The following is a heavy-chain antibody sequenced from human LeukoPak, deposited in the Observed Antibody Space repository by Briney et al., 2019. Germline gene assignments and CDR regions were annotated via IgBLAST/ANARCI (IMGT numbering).Heavy chain of an antibody. CDR3: TTGSKRYRVIGDDY. CDR1: GFTFSNAW. CDR2: IKSKTDGGTT. V-gene: IGHV3-15*01. D-gene: IGHD3-16*02. Sequence: GGSLRLSCAASGFTFSNAWMTWVRQAPGKGLEWVGRIKSKTDGGTTDYAAPVKGRFTISRDDSKNSVYLQMNSLKTEDTAVYYCTTGSKRYRVIGDDYWGQGTLVTVPS. J-gene: IGHJ4*02.